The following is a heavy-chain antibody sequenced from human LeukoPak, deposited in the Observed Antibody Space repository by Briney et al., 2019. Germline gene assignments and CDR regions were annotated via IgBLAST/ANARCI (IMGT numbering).Heavy chain of an antibody. V-gene: IGHV3-23*01. CDR1: GFTFSIYS. D-gene: IGHD7-27*01. Sequence: GGSLRLSCAASGFTFSIYSMTWVRQAPGKGLEWVSSISAGGGTPNYADSVKGRFTISRDNSRNTLYLQMNSLRVEDKAVYYCAKLIGDESFWGQGTLVTVSS. J-gene: IGHJ4*02. CDR2: ISAGGGTP. CDR3: AKLIGDESF.